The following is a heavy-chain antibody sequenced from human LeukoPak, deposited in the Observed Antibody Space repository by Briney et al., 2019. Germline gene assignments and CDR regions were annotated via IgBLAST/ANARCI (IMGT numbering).Heavy chain of an antibody. CDR3: ARGNRPYGEHEAFDI. CDR2: IDHSGST. V-gene: IGHV4-34*01. Sequence: SETLSLTCAVYDESFSGYYSSWIRQPPRKGLEWIGEIDHSGSTNYNPSLQSRVTISVDTSKNQFSLKVSSVSAADTAVYYCARGNRPYGEHEAFDIWGHGTTVTVSP. CDR1: DESFSGYY. J-gene: IGHJ3*02. D-gene: IGHD3-10*01.